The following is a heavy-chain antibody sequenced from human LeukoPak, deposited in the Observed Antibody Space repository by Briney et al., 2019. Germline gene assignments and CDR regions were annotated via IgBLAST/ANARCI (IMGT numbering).Heavy chain of an antibody. CDR3: VRDLNYYGLDY. D-gene: IGHD3-10*01. V-gene: IGHV3-11*01. J-gene: IGHJ4*02. CDR2: ISISGNTI. CDR1: GFNFSDYY. Sequence: PGGSLRLSCVASGFNFSDYYMSWIRQAPGKGLEWISYISISGNTIYYADSVKGRFTISRDNAKNSLYLQMNSLRAEDTAVYYCVRDLNYYGLDYWGQGSLVTVSS.